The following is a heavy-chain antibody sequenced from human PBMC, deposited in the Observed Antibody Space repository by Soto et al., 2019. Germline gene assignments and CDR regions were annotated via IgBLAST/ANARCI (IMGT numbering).Heavy chain of an antibody. D-gene: IGHD2-15*01. V-gene: IGHV4-30-2*01. CDR2: IDDSRST. J-gene: IGHJ4*02. CDR3: GRVYFSGRIWYQFDY. Sequence: SESLSLTCAASGFSISSGGYSWVCMRQPPGKGLEGVVYIDDSRSTYSNSALKSLAIISVNTTNNQFSLKLSSMTAETAAEYYCGRVYFSGRIWYQFDYWGQGTLVTVSS. CDR1: GFSISSGGYS.